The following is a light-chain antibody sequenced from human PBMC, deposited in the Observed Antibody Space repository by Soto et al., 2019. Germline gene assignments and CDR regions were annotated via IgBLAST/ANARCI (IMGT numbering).Light chain of an antibody. CDR2: GAS. V-gene: IGKV3-20*01. CDR3: HQYHSSPLT. Sequence: DIVLTQSPGTVSLSPGERATLSCRASQSVSSSYLAWYQQKPGEAPRLLIYGASSMATGIPKRFSGSGSGTDFTLTISSLQPEDFAEYYCHQYHSSPLTFGGGTKVEIK. CDR1: QSVSSSY. J-gene: IGKJ4*01.